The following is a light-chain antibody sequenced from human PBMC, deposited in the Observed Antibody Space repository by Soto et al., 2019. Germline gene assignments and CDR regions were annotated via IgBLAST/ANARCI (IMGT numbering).Light chain of an antibody. CDR1: SSDVGGYNY. CDR3: SSYAGSKNV. V-gene: IGLV2-8*01. J-gene: IGLJ1*01. CDR2: EVS. Sequence: LTQPLSASGSPGQSVTISCTGTSSDVGGYNYVSWYQQHPGKAPKLMIYEVSKRPSGVPDRFSGSKSGNTASLTVSGLQAEDEADYYCSSYAGSKNVFGTGTKVTVL.